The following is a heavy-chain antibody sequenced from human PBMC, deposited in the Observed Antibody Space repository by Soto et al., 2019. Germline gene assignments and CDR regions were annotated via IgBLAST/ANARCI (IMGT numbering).Heavy chain of an antibody. CDR3: ARFKLGDDY. CDR1: GGTFSNST. Sequence: QVQLVQSGAEVRKPGSSVKVSCQASGGTFSNSTVTWVRQAPGQGLEWMGRLIPILGLANYAQKFRGRLTITADKSTTTAYMELRGRRSEDTAIYYCARFKLGDDYWGQGTLVSVSS. CDR2: LIPILGLA. V-gene: IGHV1-69*02. D-gene: IGHD5-12*01. J-gene: IGHJ4*02.